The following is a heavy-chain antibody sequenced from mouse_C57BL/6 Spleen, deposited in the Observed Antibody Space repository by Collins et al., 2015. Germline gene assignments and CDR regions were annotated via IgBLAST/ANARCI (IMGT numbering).Heavy chain of an antibody. CDR1: GYTFTSYW. CDR2: IDPSDSYT. Sequence: QVQLQQPGAELVKPGASVKLSCKASGYTFTSYWMQWVKQRPGQGLEWIGEIDPSDSYTNYNQKFKGKATLTVDTSSSTAYMQLSSLTSEDSAVYYCAPTGPMAMDYWGQGTSVTVSS. J-gene: IGHJ4*01. CDR3: APTGPMAMDY. D-gene: IGHD6-5*01. V-gene: IGHV1-50*01.